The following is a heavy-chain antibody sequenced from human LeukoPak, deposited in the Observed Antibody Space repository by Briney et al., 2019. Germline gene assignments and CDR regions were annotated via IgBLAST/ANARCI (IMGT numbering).Heavy chain of an antibody. J-gene: IGHJ4*02. Sequence: GGSLRLSCEGSAFIFSGHWMSWVRQAPGKGLEWVSSISTGSSTNYADSVKGRFTISRDNSKNTLYLQMNSLRVEDTAVYYCAKVRPPPGSGWYGGDDSWGQGTMVTVSS. CDR2: ISTGSST. D-gene: IGHD6-19*01. V-gene: IGHV3-23*01. CDR1: AFIFSGHW. CDR3: AKVRPPPGSGWYGGDDS.